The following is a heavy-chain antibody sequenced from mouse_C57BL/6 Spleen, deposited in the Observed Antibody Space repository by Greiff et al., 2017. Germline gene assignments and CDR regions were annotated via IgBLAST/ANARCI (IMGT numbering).Heavy chain of an antibody. CDR1: GYAFSSYW. V-gene: IGHV1-80*01. D-gene: IGHD1-3*01. Sequence: QVQLQQSGAELVKPGASVKISCKASGYAFSSYWMNWVKQRPGKGLEWIGQIYPGDGDTNYNGKFKGKATLTADKSSSTAYMQFSSLTSEDSAVYFCARSGYSDYYAMDYWGQGTSVTVSS. J-gene: IGHJ4*01. CDR3: ARSGYSDYYAMDY. CDR2: IYPGDGDT.